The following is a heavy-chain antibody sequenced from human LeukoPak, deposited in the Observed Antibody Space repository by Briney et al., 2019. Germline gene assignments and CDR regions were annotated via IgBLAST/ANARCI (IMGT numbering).Heavy chain of an antibody. J-gene: IGHJ4*02. CDR3: AKDRSSSGWPYYFDY. CDR2: ISYDGSIK. D-gene: IGHD6-19*01. CDR1: GLTFTNYD. Sequence: GGSLRLSCAASGLTFTNYDVHWVRQAPGKGLEWVAIISYDGSIKNYADSVKGRFTISRDNSKNTLYLQMNSLRVEDTAVYYCAKDRSSSGWPYYFDYWGQGTLVTVSS. V-gene: IGHV3-30*18.